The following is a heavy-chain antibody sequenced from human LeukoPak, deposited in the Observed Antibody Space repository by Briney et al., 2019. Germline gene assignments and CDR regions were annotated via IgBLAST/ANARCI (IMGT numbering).Heavy chain of an antibody. CDR2: ISTDGTKK. D-gene: IGHD5-18*01. J-gene: IGHJ5*01. CDR3: AKDHSYVSIWF. Sequence: WRTLRLSCAASGFTFSSHGMHWVRKAPGKGLEWVAIISTDGTKKNDEASVQSRFTITRDDSKSTLYLQITSLRAEDTAVYYCAKDHSYVSIWF. V-gene: IGHV3-33*03. CDR1: GFTFSSHG.